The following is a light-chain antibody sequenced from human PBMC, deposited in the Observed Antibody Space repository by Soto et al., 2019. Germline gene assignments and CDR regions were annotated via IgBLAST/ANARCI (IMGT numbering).Light chain of an antibody. Sequence: MQMTQSPSILSASVGDRVTITCRASQTIRTWLAWYQQKPGKAPKLLIYDASSLGSGVPSRFSSSGSGTEFTLTISSLQPDDIATYYCQQYNSYLWTFGQGTKVDNK. CDR3: QQYNSYLWT. J-gene: IGKJ1*01. CDR1: QTIRTW. V-gene: IGKV1-5*01. CDR2: DAS.